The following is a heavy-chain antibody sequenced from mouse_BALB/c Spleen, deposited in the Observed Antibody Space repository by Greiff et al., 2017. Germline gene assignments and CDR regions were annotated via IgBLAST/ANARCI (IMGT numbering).Heavy chain of an antibody. Sequence: VQLQQSGAELVKPGASVKMSCKASGYTFTSYWMHWVKQRPGQGLEWIGAIFPGNSDTSYNQKFKGKAKLTAVTSTSTAYMELSSLTNEDSAVYYCAKDYYRYDEYFDYWGQGTTLTVSS. D-gene: IGHD2-14*01. CDR3: AKDYYRYDEYFDY. J-gene: IGHJ2*01. V-gene: IGHV1-5*01. CDR2: IFPGNSDT. CDR1: GYTFTSYW.